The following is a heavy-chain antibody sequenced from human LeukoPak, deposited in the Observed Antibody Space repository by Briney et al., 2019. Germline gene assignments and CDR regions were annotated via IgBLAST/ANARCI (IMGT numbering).Heavy chain of an antibody. CDR3: ARQLGSNIAMDV. V-gene: IGHV4-59*12. CDR1: GGSISSYY. Sequence: SETLSLTCTVSGGSISSYYWSWIQQPPGKGLEWIGYIYYSGSTNYNPSLKSRVTISVDTSKNQFSLKLRSVTAADTAVYYCARQLGSNIAMDVWGQGTTVTVSS. CDR2: IYYSGST. J-gene: IGHJ6*02. D-gene: IGHD1-1*01.